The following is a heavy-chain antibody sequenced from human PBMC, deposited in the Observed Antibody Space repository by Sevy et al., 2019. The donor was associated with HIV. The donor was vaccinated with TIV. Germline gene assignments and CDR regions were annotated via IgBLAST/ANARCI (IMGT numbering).Heavy chain of an antibody. CDR1: GFTFSSYP. CDR3: VISSGYSRNWFYYFDY. V-gene: IGHV3-64D*06. Sequence: GGSLRLSCSASGFTFSSYPMHWVRQAPGKGLEYVSATSSDGDSTYYADSVKGRFTISRDNSKNRLFLQLSSLRPEDTALYYCVISSGYSRNWFYYFDYWGQGTLVTVSS. J-gene: IGHJ4*02. D-gene: IGHD6-13*01. CDR2: TSSDGDST.